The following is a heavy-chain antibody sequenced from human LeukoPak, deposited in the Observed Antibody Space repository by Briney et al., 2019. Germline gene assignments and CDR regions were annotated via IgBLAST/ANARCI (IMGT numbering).Heavy chain of an antibody. CDR1: GGSILSSSFY. D-gene: IGHD3-3*01. CDR3: ARHVLGVKSGHSDFWSGSYNTHRTSNSWFDP. V-gene: IGHV4-39*01. Sequence: SETLSLTCIVSGGSILSSSFYWGWIRQPPGKALEWIGNVYYSGTTFYNPSLKSRVTMSVDSSKNQFSLKLSSVAAADTAVYYCARHVLGVKSGHSDFWSGSYNTHRTSNSWFDPWGQGTLVTVSS. J-gene: IGHJ5*02. CDR2: VYYSGTT.